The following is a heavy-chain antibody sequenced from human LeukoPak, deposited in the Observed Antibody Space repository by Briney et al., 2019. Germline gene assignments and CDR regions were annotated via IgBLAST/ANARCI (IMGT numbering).Heavy chain of an antibody. Sequence: GGSLRLSCAASGFTFSNAWMSWVRQAPGKGLEWVGRIKSKTDGGTTDYAAPVKGRFIISRDDSKNTLYVQMNSLKTEDTAVYYCTTIAAAGQVDYWGQGTLVTVSS. J-gene: IGHJ4*02. CDR3: TTIAAAGQVDY. V-gene: IGHV3-15*01. D-gene: IGHD6-13*01. CDR1: GFTFSNAW. CDR2: IKSKTDGGTT.